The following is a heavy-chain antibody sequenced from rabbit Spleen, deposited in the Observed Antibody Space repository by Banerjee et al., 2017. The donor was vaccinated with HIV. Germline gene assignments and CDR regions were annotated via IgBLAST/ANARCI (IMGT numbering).Heavy chain of an antibody. CDR1: GFDLSKNYY. V-gene: IGHV1S40*01. Sequence: QSLEGSGGDLVKPGASLTLTCTASGFDLSKNYYMCWVRQAPGKGLEWIGCIYTTSSGTTYYASWVNGRFTISRSTSLATVTLQMTSLTAADTATYFCARDLPDIIGWNFGWWGQGTLVTVS. CDR2: IYTTSSGTT. CDR3: ARDLPDIIGWNFGW. D-gene: IGHD4-1*01. J-gene: IGHJ3*01.